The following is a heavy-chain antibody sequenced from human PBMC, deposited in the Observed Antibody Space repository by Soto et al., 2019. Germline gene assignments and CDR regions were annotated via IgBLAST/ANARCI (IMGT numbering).Heavy chain of an antibody. V-gene: IGHV3-9*01. J-gene: IGHJ4*02. CDR1: GFTFDDYA. CDR2: ISWNRGSI. D-gene: IGHD6-19*01. Sequence: EVQLVESGGGLVQPGRSLRLSCAASGFTFDDYAMHWVRQAPGKGLEWVSGISWNRGSIGYADSVKGRFTISRDNAKNSLYMQMNSLRAEDTALYYCAKLLGSGWYETDYLDYWGQGTLVTVSS. CDR3: AKLLGSGWYETDYLDY.